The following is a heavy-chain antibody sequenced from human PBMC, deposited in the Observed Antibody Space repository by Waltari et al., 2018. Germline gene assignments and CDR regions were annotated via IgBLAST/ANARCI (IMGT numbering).Heavy chain of an antibody. V-gene: IGHV3-33*01. CDR2: IWYDGSKK. CDR3: ARDQYGESFYYAMNV. D-gene: IGHD1-26*01. J-gene: IGHJ6*02. CDR1: GFSFTNYG. Sequence: QEKLVESGGGVVQSGRSLRLSCAASGFSFTNYGMHWVRQAPGKGLEWVAVIWYDGSKKYYADSVKGQFDISRDNSKYTLYLQMDSLRAEDTAVYFCARDQYGESFYYAMNVWGQGTAVTVSS.